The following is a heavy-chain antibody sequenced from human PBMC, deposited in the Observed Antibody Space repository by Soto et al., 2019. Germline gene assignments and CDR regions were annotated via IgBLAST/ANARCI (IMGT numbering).Heavy chain of an antibody. D-gene: IGHD6-13*01. V-gene: IGHV3-23*01. CDR3: AKAYSNSWPNDWFDP. CDR2: ITGSGAGS. Sequence: EVQLLESGGGWLQPGGSLRLSCAASGFTFSSYAMNWVRQAPGKGLEWVSGITGSGAGSYYSDSVKGRFTISRDNSKNTLYLPMNSLRAEDTAGYYCAKAYSNSWPNDWFDPWGQGPLVTVSS. CDR1: GFTFSSYA. J-gene: IGHJ5*02.